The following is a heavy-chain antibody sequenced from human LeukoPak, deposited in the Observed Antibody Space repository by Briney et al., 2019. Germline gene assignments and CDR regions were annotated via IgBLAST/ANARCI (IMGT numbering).Heavy chain of an antibody. Sequence: TGGSLRLSCAASGFTFSSYWMSWVRQAPGKGLEWVANIKQDGSEKYYVDSVKGRLTISRDNAKNSLYLQMNSLRAEDTAVYYCARDQREYYDFWSGYYLYYYYYMDVWGKGTTVTVSS. CDR1: GFTFSSYW. V-gene: IGHV3-7*01. J-gene: IGHJ6*03. CDR3: ARDQREYYDFWSGYYLYYYYYMDV. D-gene: IGHD3-3*01. CDR2: IKQDGSEK.